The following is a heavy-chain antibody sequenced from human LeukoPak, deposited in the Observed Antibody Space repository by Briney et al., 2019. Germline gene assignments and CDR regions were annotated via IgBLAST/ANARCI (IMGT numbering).Heavy chain of an antibody. Sequence: GASVTVSCKASGGTFSSYAISWVRQAPGQGLEWMGGIIPIFGTANYAQKFQGRVTITTDESTSTAYMELSSLRSEDTAVYYCASGRYCSSTSCSRGFDYWGQGTLVIVSS. V-gene: IGHV1-69*05. CDR1: GGTFSSYA. CDR3: ASGRYCSSTSCSRGFDY. J-gene: IGHJ4*02. CDR2: IIPIFGTA. D-gene: IGHD2-2*01.